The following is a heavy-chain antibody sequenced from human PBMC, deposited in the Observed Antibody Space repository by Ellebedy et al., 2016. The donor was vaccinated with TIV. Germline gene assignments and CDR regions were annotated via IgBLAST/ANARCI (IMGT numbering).Heavy chain of an antibody. CDR1: GFTFSTYA. J-gene: IGHJ6*02. CDR2: IGGSGEST. D-gene: IGHD1-14*01. Sequence: PGGSLRLSCAASGFTFSTYAMSWVRQAPGRGLEWVSVIGGSGESTFYADSVRGRFTISRDNSKNTLYLQMNSLTADDTAVYYCAKSTRNTLQYNYGMDVWGQGTTVTVSS. V-gene: IGHV3-23*01. CDR3: AKSTRNTLQYNYGMDV.